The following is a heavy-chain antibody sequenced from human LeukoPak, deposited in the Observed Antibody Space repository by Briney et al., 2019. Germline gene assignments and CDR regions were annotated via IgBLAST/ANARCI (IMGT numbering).Heavy chain of an antibody. Sequence: SETLSLTCTVSGGSISSSSYYWGWIRQPPGKGLEWIGSIYYSGSTYYNPSLKSRVTISVDTSKNQFSLKLSSVTAADTAVYYCARGSDYYDRTFDPWGQGTLVTVSS. CDR2: IYYSGST. V-gene: IGHV4-39*07. CDR3: ARGSDYYDRTFDP. J-gene: IGHJ5*02. CDR1: GGSISSSSYY. D-gene: IGHD3-22*01.